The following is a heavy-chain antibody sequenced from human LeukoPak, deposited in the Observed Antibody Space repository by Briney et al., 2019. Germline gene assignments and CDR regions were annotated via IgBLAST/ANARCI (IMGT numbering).Heavy chain of an antibody. V-gene: IGHV3-23*01. J-gene: IGHJ5*02. CDR3: AKYYGSGSPHNWFAP. CDR2: ISGSGVST. Sequence: GGSLRLSCAASGVTFDNYAMSWVRQAPGKGLEWVSTISGSGVSTYYADSVKGRFTISRDNSKNTMYLQMNSLRAEDTAVYYCAKYYGSGSPHNWFAPWGQGTLVTVSS. D-gene: IGHD3-10*01. CDR1: GVTFDNYA.